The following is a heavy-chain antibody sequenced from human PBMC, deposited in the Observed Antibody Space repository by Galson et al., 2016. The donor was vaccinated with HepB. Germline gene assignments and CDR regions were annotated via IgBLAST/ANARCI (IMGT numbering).Heavy chain of an antibody. CDR2: ISYDGSDK. V-gene: IGHV3-30*18. CDR1: RFTFSSYG. CDR3: AKDLSPGYYGSGSYKAFDI. J-gene: IGHJ3*02. Sequence: SLRLSCAASRFTFSSYGLHWVRQTPGKGLEWVAVISYDGSDKYYADSVKGRFTISRDDSKNTLYLQMNSLRAEDTAVYYCAKDLSPGYYGSGSYKAFDIWGQGTMVTVSS. D-gene: IGHD3-10*01.